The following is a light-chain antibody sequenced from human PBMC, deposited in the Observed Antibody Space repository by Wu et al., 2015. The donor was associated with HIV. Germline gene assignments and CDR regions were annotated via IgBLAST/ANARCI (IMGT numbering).Light chain of an antibody. Sequence: DIQMTQSPSTLSASVGDRVTLTCRASQSISIWLAWYQQKPGKAPKLLIYKASDLESGVPSRFSGSGSGTEFTLTISSLQPDDFATYYCQQYHTYYTFGQGTKLEIK. J-gene: IGKJ2*01. CDR2: KAS. CDR1: QSISIW. CDR3: QQYHTYYT. V-gene: IGKV1-5*03.